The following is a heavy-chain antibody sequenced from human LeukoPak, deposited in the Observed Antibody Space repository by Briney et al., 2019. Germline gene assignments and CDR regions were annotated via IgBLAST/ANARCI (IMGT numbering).Heavy chain of an antibody. CDR1: GYTFTSYY. CDR2: INPSGGST. V-gene: IGHV1-46*01. Sequence: ASVKVSCKASGYTFTSYYMHWVRQAPGQGLEWMGIINPSGGSTSYAQKFQGRVTMTRDTSTSTVYMELSSLRSEDTAVYYCARGGITMVRGVLFDIWAKGQWSPSLQ. J-gene: IGHJ3*02. D-gene: IGHD3-10*01. CDR3: ARGGITMVRGVLFDI.